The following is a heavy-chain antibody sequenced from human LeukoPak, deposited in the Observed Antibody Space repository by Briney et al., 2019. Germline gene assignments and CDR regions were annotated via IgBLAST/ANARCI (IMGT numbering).Heavy chain of an antibody. CDR1: GYSISSGYY. Sequence: SSETLSLTCTVSGYSISSGYYWGWIRQPPGKGLEWIGSIYHSGSTYYNPSLKSRVTISVDTSKNQFSLKLSSVTAADTAVYYCASAHEIAAAGPLFDYWGQGTLVTVSS. CDR3: ASAHEIAAAGPLFDY. D-gene: IGHD6-13*01. CDR2: IYHSGST. J-gene: IGHJ4*02. V-gene: IGHV4-38-2*02.